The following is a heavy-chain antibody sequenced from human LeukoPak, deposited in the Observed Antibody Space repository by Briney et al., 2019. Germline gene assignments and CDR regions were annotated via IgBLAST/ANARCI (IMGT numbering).Heavy chain of an antibody. D-gene: IGHD1-26*01. CDR1: GFTFSNYW. CDR2: ITGDGSST. V-gene: IGHV3-74*01. CDR3: IVGATPGAFDI. Sequence: GGSLRLSCAASGFTFSNYWMHWVRHAPGTGLMWVSRITGDGSSTSYADSVNGRSTISRDNAKNKLYLQMNSLRAEDTAVYSCIVGATPGAFDIWGQGTMVTVFS. J-gene: IGHJ3*02.